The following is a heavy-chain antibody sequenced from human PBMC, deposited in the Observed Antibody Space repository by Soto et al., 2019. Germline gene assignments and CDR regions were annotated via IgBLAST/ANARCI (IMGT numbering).Heavy chain of an antibody. CDR2: ISNSGGTFT. CDR1: GFTFSSYA. V-gene: IGHV3-23*01. D-gene: IGHD3-22*01. CDR3: AKTVGYPWHIDY. J-gene: IGHJ4*02. Sequence: EVQLLESGGGLVQPGGSLRLSCAASGFTFSSYAMNWVRQAPGKGLEWVSGISNSGGTFTYYADSVKGRFTISRDNSENTLSLQMNSLRAEDTAVYYCAKTVGYPWHIDYWCQGTLVTVSS.